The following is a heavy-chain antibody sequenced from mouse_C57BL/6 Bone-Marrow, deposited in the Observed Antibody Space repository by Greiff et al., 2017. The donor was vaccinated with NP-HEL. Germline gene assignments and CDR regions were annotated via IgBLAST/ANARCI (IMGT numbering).Heavy chain of an antibody. J-gene: IGHJ2*01. D-gene: IGHD1-1*01. CDR2: IYPGSGNT. CDR3: ASPYYYGSSYFDY. CDR1: GYTFTDYY. V-gene: IGHV1-76*01. Sequence: QVQLKESGAELVRPGASVKLSCKASGYTFTDYYINWVKQRPGQGLEWIARIYPGSGNTYYNEKFKGKATLTAEKSSSTAYMQLSSLTSEDSAVYFCASPYYYGSSYFDYWGQGTTLTVSS.